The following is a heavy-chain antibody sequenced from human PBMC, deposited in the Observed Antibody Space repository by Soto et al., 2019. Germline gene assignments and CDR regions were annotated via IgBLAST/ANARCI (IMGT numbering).Heavy chain of an antibody. CDR3: ARDTGWGLGY. J-gene: IGHJ4*02. Sequence: QVQLQESGPGLVRPSGTLSLTCAVSGDSINSNYCWTWVRQPPGKGLEWIAEIYDSGGTSYNPSLKIRVTISMDKSKNQFSLNLTSVTAADTAMYYCARDTGWGLGYWGQGTLVTVSS. V-gene: IGHV4-4*02. D-gene: IGHD6-19*01. CDR1: GDSINSNYC. CDR2: IYDSGGT.